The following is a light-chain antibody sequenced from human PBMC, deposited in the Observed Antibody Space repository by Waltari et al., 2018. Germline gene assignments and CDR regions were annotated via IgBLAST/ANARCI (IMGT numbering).Light chain of an antibody. J-gene: IGKJ1*01. V-gene: IGKV3-20*01. Sequence: EIVLTQSPGTLSLSPGEGATLSCRASQSVNGALAWYQQKPGQAPRLLIYHASNRATGIPDRFSGSGSGTDFSLTISRLEPEDFAVYYRQHYLRLPVTFGQGTKVEI. CDR3: QHYLRLPVT. CDR1: QSVNGA. CDR2: HAS.